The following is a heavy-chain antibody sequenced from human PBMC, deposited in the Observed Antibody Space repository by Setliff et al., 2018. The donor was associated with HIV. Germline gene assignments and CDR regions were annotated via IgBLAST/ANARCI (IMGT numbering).Heavy chain of an antibody. V-gene: IGHV4-59*02. Sequence: SETLSLTCTVSGDSVSRYYWSWIRQSPGKGLEWIGYASYSRNANYNPSLKSRVTISVDTTKNQFSLKLTSMTAADTAIYYCARDYSTLGRSDDAFDMWGPGTMVTVSS. J-gene: IGHJ3*02. D-gene: IGHD3-3*01. CDR2: ASYSRNA. CDR1: GDSVSRYY. CDR3: ARDYSTLGRSDDAFDM.